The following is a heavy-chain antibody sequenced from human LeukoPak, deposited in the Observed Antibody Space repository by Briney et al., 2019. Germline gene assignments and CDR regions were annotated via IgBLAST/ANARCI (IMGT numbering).Heavy chain of an antibody. D-gene: IGHD5-12*01. V-gene: IGHV3-53*01. J-gene: IGHJ4*02. CDR3: ARGPGRYSGYDTYFDY. CDR1: GFTFSSYA. Sequence: PGRSLRLSCAASGFTFSSYAMHWVRQAPGKGLEWVSVIYSGGTTYYADSVKGRFTMSRDNSKNTLYLQMNSLRGEDTAVYYCARGPGRYSGYDTYFDYWGQGTLVTVSS. CDR2: IYSGGTT.